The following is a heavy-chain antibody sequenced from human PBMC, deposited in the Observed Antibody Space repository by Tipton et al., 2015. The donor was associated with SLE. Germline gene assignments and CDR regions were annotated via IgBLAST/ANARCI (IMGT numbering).Heavy chain of an antibody. CDR3: ARGPEVATARDGVDI. D-gene: IGHD5-12*01. Sequence: TLSLTCTVSGDSISSGRHYWNWIRQYPGKGLEWIGYSYYSGSTHSNPSLKSRVTISVDTSKNQFSLKVKSVTAADTAVFYCARGPEVATARDGVDIWGQGTMVTVSS. V-gene: IGHV4-31*03. J-gene: IGHJ3*02. CDR2: SYYSGST. CDR1: GDSISSGRHY.